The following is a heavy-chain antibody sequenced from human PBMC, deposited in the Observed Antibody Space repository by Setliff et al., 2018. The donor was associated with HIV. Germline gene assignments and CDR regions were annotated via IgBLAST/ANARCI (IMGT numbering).Heavy chain of an antibody. V-gene: IGHV1-18*04. CDR3: ATGGGIHTGAAANFDY. J-gene: IGHJ4*02. CDR2: ISNNNDNT. Sequence: ASVKVSCKASGYTFTDFGLSWVRQAPGQGLEWMGWISNNNDNTDYAQDLQGRVTITADKSTMTAYVELSSLTSEDTALYYCATGGGIHTGAAANFDYWGQGTLVTVSS. D-gene: IGHD2-15*01. CDR1: GYTFTDFG.